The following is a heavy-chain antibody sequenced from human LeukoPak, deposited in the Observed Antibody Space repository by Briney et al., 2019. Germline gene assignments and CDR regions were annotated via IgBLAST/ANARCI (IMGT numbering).Heavy chain of an antibody. CDR1: GYTFTSNY. CDR3: ARESTYYDSTDYYQGDAFDI. V-gene: IGHV1-46*01. J-gene: IGHJ3*02. D-gene: IGHD3-22*01. Sequence: ASVKVSCKASGYTFTSNYMHWVRQAPGQGLEWMGLINPSGTSTIYAERFQGRIIMTRDMSTTTDYMELSSLRFEDTAVYYCARESTYYDSTDYYQGDAFDIWGQGTMVTVSS. CDR2: INPSGTST.